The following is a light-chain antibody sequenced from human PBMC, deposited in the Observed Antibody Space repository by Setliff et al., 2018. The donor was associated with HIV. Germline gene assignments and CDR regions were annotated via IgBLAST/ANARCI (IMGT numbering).Light chain of an antibody. CDR1: SSDVGRYNL. CDR2: QAT. J-gene: IGLJ1*01. Sequence: QSVLTQPASVSGSPGQSITISCTGTSSDVGRYNLVSWYQQHPGKAPKLMIYQATKRPSGVSNRFSGSKSGNTASLTISGLQAEDEVDYYCCSNTGSNTYVFGTGTKVTVL. CDR3: CSNTGSNTYV. V-gene: IGLV2-23*01.